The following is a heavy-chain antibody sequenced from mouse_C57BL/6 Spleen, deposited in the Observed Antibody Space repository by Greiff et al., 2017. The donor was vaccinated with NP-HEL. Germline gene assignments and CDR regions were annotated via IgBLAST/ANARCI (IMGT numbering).Heavy chain of an antibody. CDR2: ISDGGSYT. J-gene: IGHJ1*03. CDR1: GFTFSSYA. Sequence: EVKLVESGGGLVKPGGSLKLSCAASGFTFSSYAMSWVRQTPEKRLEWVATISDGGSYTYYPDNVKGRFTISRDNAKNNLYLQMSHLKSEDTAMYYCARSITTVVATEYFDVWGTGTTVTVSS. V-gene: IGHV5-4*03. D-gene: IGHD1-1*01. CDR3: ARSITTVVATEYFDV.